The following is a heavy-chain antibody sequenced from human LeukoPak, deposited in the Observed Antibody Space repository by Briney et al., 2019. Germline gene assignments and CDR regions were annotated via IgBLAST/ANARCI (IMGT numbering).Heavy chain of an antibody. CDR2: INHSGST. CDR1: GGSFSGYY. V-gene: IGHV4-34*01. D-gene: IGHD2-15*01. Sequence: SETLSLTCAVYGGSFSGYYWSWIRQPPGRGLDWIGEINHSGSTNYNPSLKSRVTISVDTSKNQFSLKLSSVTAADTAVYYCAREALYCSGGSCLDYWGQGTLVTVSS. CDR3: AREALYCSGGSCLDY. J-gene: IGHJ4*02.